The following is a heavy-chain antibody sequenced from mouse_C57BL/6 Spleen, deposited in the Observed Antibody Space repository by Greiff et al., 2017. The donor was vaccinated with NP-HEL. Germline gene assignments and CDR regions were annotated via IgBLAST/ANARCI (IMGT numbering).Heavy chain of an antibody. CDR1: GFTFSDYG. CDR3: ALIYYDYDKYAMDY. J-gene: IGHJ4*01. Sequence: EVHLVESGGGLVKPGGSLKLSCAASGFTFSDYGMHWVRQAPEKGLEWVAYISSGSSTIYYADTVKGRFTISRDNAKNTLFLQMTSLRSEDTAMYYCALIYYDYDKYAMDYWGQGTSVTVSS. V-gene: IGHV5-17*01. D-gene: IGHD2-4*01. CDR2: ISSGSSTI.